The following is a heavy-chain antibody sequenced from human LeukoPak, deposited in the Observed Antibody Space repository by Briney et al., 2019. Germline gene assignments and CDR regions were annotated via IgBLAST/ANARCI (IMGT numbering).Heavy chain of an antibody. CDR3: ARLMVRGAKPFYYYYYMDV. J-gene: IGHJ6*03. V-gene: IGHV4-34*01. Sequence: SETLSLTCAVYGGSFSGYYWSWIRQPPGKGLEWIGEINHSGSTNYNPSLKSRVTISLDTSKNQFSLKLSSVTAADTAVYYCARLMVRGAKPFYYYYYMDVWGKGTTVTISS. CDR1: GGSFSGYY. D-gene: IGHD3-10*01. CDR2: INHSGST.